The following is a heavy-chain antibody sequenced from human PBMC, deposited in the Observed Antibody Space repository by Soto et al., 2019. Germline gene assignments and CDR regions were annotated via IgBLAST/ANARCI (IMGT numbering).Heavy chain of an antibody. CDR2: IRSKANSYAT. CDR3: TTAAAGRDTFDI. V-gene: IGHV3-73*01. CDR1: GLTFSGSA. J-gene: IGHJ3*02. D-gene: IGHD6-13*01. Sequence: SLTLSCAACGLTFSGSAVYWVRQASGRGLEWVGRIRSKANSYATAYAASVKGRFTISRDESKNTAYLQMNSLKTEGTAVYYCTTAAAGRDTFDIWGQGTMVTVS.